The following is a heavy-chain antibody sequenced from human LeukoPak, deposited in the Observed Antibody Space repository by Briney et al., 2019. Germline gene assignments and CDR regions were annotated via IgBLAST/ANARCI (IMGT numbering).Heavy chain of an antibody. D-gene: IGHD6-13*01. CDR2: INHSGST. V-gene: IGHV4-34*01. Sequence: SETLSLTCAVYGGSFSGYYWSWIRQPPGRGLEWIGEINHSGSTNYNPSLKSRVTISVDTSKNQFSLKLSSVTAADTAVYYCALAAAGNAYDYWGQGTPVTVSS. J-gene: IGHJ4*02. CDR3: ALAAAGNAYDY. CDR1: GGSFSGYY.